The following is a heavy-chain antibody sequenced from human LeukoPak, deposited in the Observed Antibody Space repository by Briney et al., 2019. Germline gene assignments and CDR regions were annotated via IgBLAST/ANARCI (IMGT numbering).Heavy chain of an antibody. J-gene: IGHJ4*02. CDR1: GGSISSYY. CDR2: IYYSGST. Sequence: PSETLSLTCTVSGGSISSYYWSWIRQPPGKGLEWIGYIYYSGSTNYNPSLKSRVTISVDTSKIQFSLKLSSVTAADTAVYYCARRRTGSFDYWGQGTLVTVSS. CDR3: ARRRTGSFDY. D-gene: IGHD1-14*01. V-gene: IGHV4-59*08.